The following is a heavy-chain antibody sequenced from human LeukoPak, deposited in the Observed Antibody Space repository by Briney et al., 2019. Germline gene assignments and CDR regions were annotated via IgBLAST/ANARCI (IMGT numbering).Heavy chain of an antibody. Sequence: SSETLSLTCTVSGGSISSSSYYWGWIRQPPGKGLEWIGSIYYSGSTYYNPSLKSRVTISVDTSKNQFSLKLSSVTAADTAVYYCARAPAVVVVAATQDYFDYWGQGTLVTVSS. CDR1: GGSISSSSYY. V-gene: IGHV4-39*07. CDR2: IYYSGST. D-gene: IGHD2-15*01. J-gene: IGHJ4*02. CDR3: ARAPAVVVVAATQDYFDY.